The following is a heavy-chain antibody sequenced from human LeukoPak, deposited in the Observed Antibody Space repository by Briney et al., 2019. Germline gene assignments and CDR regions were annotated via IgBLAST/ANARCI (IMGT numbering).Heavy chain of an antibody. CDR1: GFTFSSYE. D-gene: IGHD6-19*01. V-gene: IGHV3-48*03. CDR2: ISSSGSTI. Sequence: GSLRLSCTASGFTFSSYEMNWVRQAPGKGLEWVSYISSSGSTIYYADSVKGRFTISRDNAKNSLYLQMNSLTAEDTAVYYCARVGYSSGRYYYFYHMDVWGKGTTVTVSS. J-gene: IGHJ6*03. CDR3: ARVGYSSGRYYYFYHMDV.